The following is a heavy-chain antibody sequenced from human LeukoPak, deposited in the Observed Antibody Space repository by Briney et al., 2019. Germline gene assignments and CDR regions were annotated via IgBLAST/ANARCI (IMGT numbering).Heavy chain of an antibody. CDR1: GYTFTSYD. CDR3: ATNSGSYRTRKNWFDP. J-gene: IGHJ5*02. CDR2: MNPNSGNT. D-gene: IGHD1-26*01. Sequence: ASVKVSCKASGYTFTSYDINWVRQATGQGLEWMGWMNPNSGNTGYAQRFQGRVTMSRNTSISTAYMELSSLRSEDTAVYYCATNSGSYRTRKNWFDPWGQGTLVTVSS. V-gene: IGHV1-8*01.